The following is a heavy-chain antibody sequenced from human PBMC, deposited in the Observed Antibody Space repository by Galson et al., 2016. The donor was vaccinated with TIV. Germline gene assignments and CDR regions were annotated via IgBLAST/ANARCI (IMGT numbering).Heavy chain of an antibody. CDR1: GFGFSSYE. Sequence: SLRLSCAATGFGFSSYEMKWVRQAPGKGLEWVSYITESGRTIYYADSVKGRFTISRDNAKNSLYLQMNSLRAEDTAVYYCARGRGYCSTTSCYMDYWGQGTLVTVSS. D-gene: IGHD2-2*02. CDR2: ITESGRTI. CDR3: ARGRGYCSTTSCYMDY. V-gene: IGHV3-48*03. J-gene: IGHJ4*02.